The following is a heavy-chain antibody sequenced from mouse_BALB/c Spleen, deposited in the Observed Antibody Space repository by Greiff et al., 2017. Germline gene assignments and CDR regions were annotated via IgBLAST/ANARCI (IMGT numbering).Heavy chain of an antibody. V-gene: IGHV2-2*02. CDR2: IWSGGST. J-gene: IGHJ4*01. CDR1: GFSLTSYG. D-gene: IGHD1-2*01. Sequence: VQGVESGPGLVQPSQSLSITCTVSGFSLTSYGVHWVRQSPGKGLEWLGVIWSGGSTDYNAAFISRLSISKDNSKSQVFFKMNSLQANDTAIYYCATLLRLRGAMDYWGQGTSVTVSS. CDR3: ATLLRLRGAMDY.